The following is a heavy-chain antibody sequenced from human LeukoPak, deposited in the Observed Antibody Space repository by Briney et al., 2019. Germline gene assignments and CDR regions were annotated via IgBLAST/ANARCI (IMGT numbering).Heavy chain of an antibody. CDR1: GFTFSSYA. CDR3: AKVPISSGWYYFDY. D-gene: IGHD6-19*01. Sequence: PGGSLRLSCAASGFTFSSYAMSWIRQAPGKGLQWVSGISGSGGSTYYADSVKGRFTISRDNSKNTLHLQMNSLRVEDTAVYYCAKVPISSGWYYFDYWGQGTLVTVSS. J-gene: IGHJ4*02. V-gene: IGHV3-23*01. CDR2: ISGSGGST.